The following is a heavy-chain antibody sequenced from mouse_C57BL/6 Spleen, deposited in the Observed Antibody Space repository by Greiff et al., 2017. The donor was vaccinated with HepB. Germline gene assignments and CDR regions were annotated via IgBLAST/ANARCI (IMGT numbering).Heavy chain of an antibody. V-gene: IGHV1-9*01. CDR1: GYTFTGYW. J-gene: IGHJ2*01. Sequence: QVQLQQSGAELMKPGASVKLSCKATGYTFTGYWIEWVKQRPGHGLEWIGEILPGSGSTNYNDKFKGKATFTADTSSNPAYMQLSSLTTEDSAIYYCAPGYGSSYGYWGQGTTLTVSS. CDR2: ILPGSGST. CDR3: APGYGSSYGY. D-gene: IGHD1-1*01.